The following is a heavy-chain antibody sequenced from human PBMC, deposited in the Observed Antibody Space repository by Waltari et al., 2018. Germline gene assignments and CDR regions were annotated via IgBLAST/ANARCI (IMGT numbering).Heavy chain of an antibody. V-gene: IGHV3-30*18. CDR2: IWYDGSNK. J-gene: IGHJ3*02. CDR3: AKDQFGGDDAFDI. CDR1: GFTFSSYG. D-gene: IGHD3-10*01. Sequence: QVQLVESGGGVVQPGRSLRLSCAASGFTFSSYGMHSVRRAPGKGLEWVAVIWYDGSNKYYADSVKGRFTISRDNSKNTLYLQMNSLRAEDTAMYYCAKDQFGGDDAFDIWGQGTMVTVSS.